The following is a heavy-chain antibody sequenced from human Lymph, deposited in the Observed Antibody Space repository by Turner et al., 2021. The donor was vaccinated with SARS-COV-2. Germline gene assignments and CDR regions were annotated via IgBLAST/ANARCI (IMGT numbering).Heavy chain of an antibody. D-gene: IGHD5-18*01. CDR2: IYSGGSS. CDR3: ARDLDTAGGMDV. CDR1: GITVSRNY. V-gene: IGHV3-53*04. Sequence: EVQLVESGGGLVQPGGSLRLSCAASGITVSRNYMSWVRQAPGKGLEWVSVIYSGGSSYYADSVKGRFTISRHNSKNTLCLQMNSLRAEDTAVYYCARDLDTAGGMDVWGQGTTVTVSS. J-gene: IGHJ6*02.